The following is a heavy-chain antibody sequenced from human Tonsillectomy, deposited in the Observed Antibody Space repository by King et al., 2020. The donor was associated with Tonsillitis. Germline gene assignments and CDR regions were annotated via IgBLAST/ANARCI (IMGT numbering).Heavy chain of an antibody. CDR2: IYYSGST. V-gene: IGHV4-39*01. CDR1: GGSISSSSYY. Sequence: QLQESGPGLVKPSETLSLTCTVSGGSISSSSYYWGWIRQPPGKGLEWIGSIYYSGSTYYNPSLKSRVTISVDTSKNQFSLKLSSVTAADTAVYYCARHKLGPHYYDILTGFDYWGQGTLVTVSS. J-gene: IGHJ4*02. D-gene: IGHD3-9*01. CDR3: ARHKLGPHYYDILTGFDY.